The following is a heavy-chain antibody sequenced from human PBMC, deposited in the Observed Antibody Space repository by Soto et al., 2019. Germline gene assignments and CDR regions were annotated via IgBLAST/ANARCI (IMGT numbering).Heavy chain of an antibody. CDR3: ARAYCSSTSSYYFHY. Sequence: QVQLVQSGAEVKKPGASVKVSCKASGYTFTSYYMHWVRQAPGQGLEWMGIINPSGGSTSYAQKFQGRVTMTRDTSTSTVYMELSSLRSEDTAVYYCARAYCSSTSSYYFHYWGQGTLVTVSS. V-gene: IGHV1-46*03. D-gene: IGHD2-2*01. CDR1: GYTFTSYY. CDR2: INPSGGST. J-gene: IGHJ4*02.